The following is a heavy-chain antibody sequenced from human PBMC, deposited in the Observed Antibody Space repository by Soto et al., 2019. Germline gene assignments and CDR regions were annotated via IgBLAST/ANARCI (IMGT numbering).Heavy chain of an antibody. J-gene: IGHJ4*02. V-gene: IGHV5-10-1*01. CDR1: GYSFTNYW. CDR3: ARLPPPTYCSGSTCSGY. D-gene: IGHD2-15*01. CDR2: IDPDDSYT. Sequence: LGESLQISCKGSGYSFTNYWIHWVRQMAGKGLEWMGRIDPDDSYTNYSPSFQGHVTISVDMSISTAYLQWSSLQASDTAIYYCARLPPPTYCSGSTCSGYWGQGTLVTVSS.